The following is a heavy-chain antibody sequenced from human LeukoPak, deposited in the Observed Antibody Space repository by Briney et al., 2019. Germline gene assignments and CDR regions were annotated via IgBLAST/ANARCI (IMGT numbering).Heavy chain of an antibody. CDR3: ASASRDIGAFYGMDV. D-gene: IGHD5-12*01. V-gene: IGHV1-2*06. J-gene: IGHJ6*02. Sequence: ASVKVSCKASGYTFTGYYMHWVRQAPGQGLEWMGRINPNSGGTNYAQKFQGRVTMTRDTSISTAYMELSRLRSEDTAVYYCASASRDIGAFYGMDVWGQGTTVTVSS. CDR1: GYTFTGYY. CDR2: INPNSGGT.